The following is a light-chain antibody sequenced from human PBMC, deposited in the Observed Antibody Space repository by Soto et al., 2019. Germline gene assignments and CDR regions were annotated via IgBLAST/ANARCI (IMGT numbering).Light chain of an antibody. V-gene: IGLV2-8*01. CDR2: EVA. CDR3: ISYAGSTNFFV. CDR1: SSDVGAYNY. Sequence: QSALTQPPSASGSPGQSVTISCGGTSSDVGAYNYVPWYQQHPGKAPKLMIYEVAKRPSGVPDRFSGSKSGTTASLTVSGLQPEDEADYYCISYAGSTNFFVFGTGTKVTVL. J-gene: IGLJ1*01.